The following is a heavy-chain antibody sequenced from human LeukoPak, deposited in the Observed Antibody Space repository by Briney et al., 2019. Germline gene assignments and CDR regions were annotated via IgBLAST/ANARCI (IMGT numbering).Heavy chain of an antibody. V-gene: IGHV3-73*01. CDR1: GFTFSGAH. CDR2: IISKADGHAT. D-gene: IGHD1-1*01. Sequence: QSGGSLRLSCAASGFTFSGAHMHWVRQASGKGLEWVGRIISKADGHATAYAASMKGRFTISRDDSKNTAYLQMSSLKTEDTAVYFCSTAVRTRFDYWGQGILVTVSS. CDR3: STAVRTRFDY. J-gene: IGHJ4*02.